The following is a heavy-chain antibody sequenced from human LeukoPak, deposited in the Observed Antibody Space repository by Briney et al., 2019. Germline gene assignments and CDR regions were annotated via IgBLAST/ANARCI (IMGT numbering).Heavy chain of an antibody. CDR1: GYTFTSYG. V-gene: IGHV1-18*01. CDR2: ISVYNGNT. D-gene: IGHD4-17*01. Sequence: GASVKVSCKASGYTFTSYGISWVRQAPGQGLEWMGWISVYNGNTNYAQKLQGRVTMTTDTSTSTVYMELRSLRSDDTAVYFCARDRDVVWALTTVRGDFDIWGQGTMVTVSS. CDR3: ARDRDVVWALTTVRGDFDI. J-gene: IGHJ3*02.